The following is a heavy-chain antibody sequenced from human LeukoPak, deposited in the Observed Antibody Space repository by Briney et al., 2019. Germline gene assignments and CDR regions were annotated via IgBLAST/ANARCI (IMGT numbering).Heavy chain of an antibody. D-gene: IGHD6-6*01. CDR1: GGSISSSSYY. V-gene: IGHV4-39*07. J-gene: IGHJ6*03. Sequence: PSETLSLTCTVSGGSISSSSYYWGWIRQPPGKGLEWIGSIYYSGSTYYNPSLKSRVTISVDTSKNQFSLKLSSVTAADTAVYYCARGSARQDYYYMDVWGKGTTVTVSS. CDR3: ARGSARQDYYYMDV. CDR2: IYYSGST.